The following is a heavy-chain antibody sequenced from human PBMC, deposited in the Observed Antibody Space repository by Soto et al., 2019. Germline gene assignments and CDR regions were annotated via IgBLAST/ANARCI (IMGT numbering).Heavy chain of an antibody. V-gene: IGHV4-31*03. J-gene: IGHJ4*02. D-gene: IGHD5-18*01. CDR2: IYYSGST. Sequence: SETLSLTCTVSGGSISSEGYYWSWFRQLPGKGLEWIGDIYYSGSTYYNPSLKSRLTISGDASKNQFSLKLSSVTAADTALYYCARGRGYSYGPYYFDFWAREPWSPSPQ. CDR3: ARGRGYSYGPYYFDF. CDR1: GGSISSEGYY.